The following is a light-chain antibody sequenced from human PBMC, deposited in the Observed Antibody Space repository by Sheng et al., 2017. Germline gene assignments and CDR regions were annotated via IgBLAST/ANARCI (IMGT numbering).Light chain of an antibody. V-gene: IGKV1-5*03. CDR1: ENISRY. CDR3: QQYGSSPRYT. CDR2: RAS. Sequence: DIQMTQSPSTLSASVGDRVTITCRASENISRYLAWYQQKPGKAPKLLIYRASTLEGGVPSRFSGSGSGTDFTLTISRLEPEDFAVYYCQQYGSSPRYTFGQGTKLEIK. J-gene: IGKJ2*01.